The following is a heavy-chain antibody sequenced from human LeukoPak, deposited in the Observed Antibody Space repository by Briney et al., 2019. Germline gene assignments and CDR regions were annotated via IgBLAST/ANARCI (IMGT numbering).Heavy chain of an antibody. D-gene: IGHD2-15*01. CDR2: TISRRSAI. V-gene: IGHV3-48*01. CDR3: ERGYCNDKSCYYNH. J-gene: IGHJ4*02. Sequence: QRGGSLRLSCAASGFTFSDYSVNWVRHAPGKGVEWISYTISRRSAIFFADSVKGRFTISRDNAENSLYLQMNNLRADDTAVYYCERGYCNDKSCYYNHWGQGTPVTVSS. CDR1: GFTFSDYS.